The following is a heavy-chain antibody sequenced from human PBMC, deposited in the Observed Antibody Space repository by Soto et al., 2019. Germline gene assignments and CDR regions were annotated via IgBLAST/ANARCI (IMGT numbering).Heavy chain of an antibody. CDR1: GYSFTGHY. J-gene: IGHJ6*02. Sequence: ASVKVSCKASGYSFTGHYMHWVRRAPGRGLEWMGWVNLNTGGTDYAQEFQGRVTMTTTTSIRTVYLEVTGLKFDDTAIYYCARDPSSFLGRVYGMDVWGQGTAVTVSS. CDR3: ARDPSSFLGRVYGMDV. V-gene: IGHV1-2*02. CDR2: VNLNTGGT.